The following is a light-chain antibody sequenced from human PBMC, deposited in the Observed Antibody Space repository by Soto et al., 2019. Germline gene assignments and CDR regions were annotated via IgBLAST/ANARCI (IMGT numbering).Light chain of an antibody. CDR1: QGISSA. Sequence: IQMTQSPSSLSASVRDRVTITCRASQGISSALAWYQHKPGKAPKLLIYDASSLKSGVPSRFSGSGSGTEFTLTISSLQPDDFATYYCQQYNSMGTFGQGTKVDIK. J-gene: IGKJ1*01. CDR2: DAS. V-gene: IGKV1-13*02. CDR3: QQYNSMGT.